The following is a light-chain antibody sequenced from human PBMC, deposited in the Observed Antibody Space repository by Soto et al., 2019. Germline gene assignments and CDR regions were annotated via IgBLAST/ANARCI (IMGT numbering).Light chain of an antibody. CDR1: SSDVGACNY. Sequence: QSALTQPPSASGSPGQSVTISCTGTSSDVGACNYVSWFQQHPGKAPKPMIYEVSKRPSGVPDRFSGSKSGSTASLTVSGLQAEDEADYYCSSCAGRNNLVFGGGTQLTVL. V-gene: IGLV2-8*01. J-gene: IGLJ2*01. CDR2: EVS. CDR3: SSCAGRNNLV.